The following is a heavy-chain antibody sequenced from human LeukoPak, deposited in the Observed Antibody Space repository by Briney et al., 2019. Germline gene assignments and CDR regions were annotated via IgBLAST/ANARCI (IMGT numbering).Heavy chain of an antibody. CDR1: GFTFSRYG. Sequence: GRSLRLSCAASGFTFSRYGMHWVRQAPGKGLEWVAVIWYDGSNKYYADSVKGRFTISRDNSKNTLHLQMNSLRAEDTAVYYCARDYSSGYYNYFDYWGQGTLVTVSS. J-gene: IGHJ4*02. CDR3: ARDYSSGYYNYFDY. V-gene: IGHV3-33*01. D-gene: IGHD3-22*01. CDR2: IWYDGSNK.